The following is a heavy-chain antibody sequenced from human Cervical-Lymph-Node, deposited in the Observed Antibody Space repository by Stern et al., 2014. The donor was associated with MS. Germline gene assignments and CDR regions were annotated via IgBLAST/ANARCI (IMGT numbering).Heavy chain of an antibody. V-gene: IGHV1-46*01. Sequence: VQLVESGAEVKKPGASVKVSCKASGYTFTTYYMHWVRQAPGQGLEWMGIINPNGGSTDYAQRFKGRVNKTMDTSTSTVYMELSSLRSEDTAVYYCARDFSARELVVLPYWGQGTLVTVSS. CDR2: INPNGGST. J-gene: IGHJ4*02. CDR1: GYTFTTYY. D-gene: IGHD2-15*01. CDR3: ARDFSARELVVLPY.